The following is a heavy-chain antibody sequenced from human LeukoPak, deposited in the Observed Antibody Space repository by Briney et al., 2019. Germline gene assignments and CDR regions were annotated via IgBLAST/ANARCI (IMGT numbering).Heavy chain of an antibody. Sequence: SGGSLRLSCVASGFIVSNNYMSWVRQAPGKGLVWVSRINSDASNTNYADSVKGRFTISRDNAKNTLFLQMNSVRAEDTAVYYCGSRDYWGQGTLVTVSS. CDR1: GFIVSNNY. V-gene: IGHV3-74*01. J-gene: IGHJ4*02. CDR3: GSRDY. CDR2: INSDASNT.